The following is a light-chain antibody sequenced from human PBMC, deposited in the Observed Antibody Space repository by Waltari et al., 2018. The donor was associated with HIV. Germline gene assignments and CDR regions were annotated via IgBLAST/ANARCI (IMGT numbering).Light chain of an antibody. J-gene: IGLJ1*01. CDR1: SSNIANNA. CDR3: AAWDDYLNGYV. Sequence: QSVLTQPPSVSEAPRQRVTISCSGSSSNIANNAVNWYQQVPGKAPKLLIYYDDLLSSGVSDRFSGSKSGTSASLAIRGLQSEDEAEYYCAAWDDYLNGYVFGSGTKVTVL. V-gene: IGLV1-36*01. CDR2: YDD.